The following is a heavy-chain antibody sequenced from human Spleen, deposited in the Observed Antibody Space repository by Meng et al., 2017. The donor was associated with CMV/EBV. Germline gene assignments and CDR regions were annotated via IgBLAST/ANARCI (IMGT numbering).Heavy chain of an antibody. CDR2: ISYDGSNK. J-gene: IGHJ4*02. V-gene: IGHV3-30*04. CDR1: GFTFRSYA. D-gene: IGHD1-26*01. CDR3: ARDPGVGATTPGY. Sequence: AASGFTFRSYAMHWVRQAPGKGLEWVAVISYDGSNKYYADSVKGRFTISRDNSKNTLYLQMNSLRAEDTAVYYCARDPGVGATTPGYWGQGTLVTVSS.